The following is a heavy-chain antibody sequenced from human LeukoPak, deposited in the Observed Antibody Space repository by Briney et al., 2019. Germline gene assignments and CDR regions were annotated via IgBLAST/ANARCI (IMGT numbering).Heavy chain of an antibody. CDR3: ARDLIGTTDLDY. CDR1: GGTFSSYA. V-gene: IGHV1-69*01. CDR2: IIPIFGTA. D-gene: IGHD4-11*01. Sequence: ASVKVSCKASGGTFSSYAISWVRQAPGQGLEWMGGIIPIFGTANYAQKFQGRVTITADESTSTAYMELGSLRSEDTAVYYCARDLIGTTDLDYWGQGTLVTVSS. J-gene: IGHJ4*02.